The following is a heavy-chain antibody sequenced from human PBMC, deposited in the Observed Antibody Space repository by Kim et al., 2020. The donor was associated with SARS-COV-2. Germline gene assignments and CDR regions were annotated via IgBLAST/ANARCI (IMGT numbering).Heavy chain of an antibody. V-gene: IGHV1-8*01. CDR3: ARDPVVAATGGGPYYYYYMDV. Sequence: ASVKVSCKASAYTFTSYDINWVRQATGQGLEWMGWMNPNSGNTGYAQKFQGRVTMTRNTSISTAYMELSSLRSEDTAVYYCARDPVVAATGGGPYYYYYMDVWGKGTTVTVSS. CDR2: MNPNSGNT. D-gene: IGHD2-15*01. CDR1: AYTFTSYD. J-gene: IGHJ6*03.